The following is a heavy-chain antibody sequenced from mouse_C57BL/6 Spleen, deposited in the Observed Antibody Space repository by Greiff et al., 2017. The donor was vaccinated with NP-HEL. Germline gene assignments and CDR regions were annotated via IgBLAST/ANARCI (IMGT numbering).Heavy chain of an antibody. CDR2: IYPGSGST. Sequence: VQLQQPGAELVKPGASVKMSCKASGYTFTSYWITWVKQRPGQGLEWIGDIYPGSGSTNYNEKFKSKATLTADTSSSTAYMQLSSLTSEDAEVYECERRGDWCFDYWGQGTTLTVSS. D-gene: IGHD1-1*02. J-gene: IGHJ2*01. CDR1: GYTFTSYW. CDR3: ERRGDWCFDY. V-gene: IGHV1-55*01.